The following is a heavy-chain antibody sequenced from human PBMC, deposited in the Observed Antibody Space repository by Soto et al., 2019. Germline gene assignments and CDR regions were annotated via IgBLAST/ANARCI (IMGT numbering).Heavy chain of an antibody. V-gene: IGHV3-74*01. J-gene: IGHJ6*03. Sequence: EVQLVESGGVLVQPGGSQRLSCAASGFTVSSYWMHWVRQAPGQGLVWVSRINSDGSTTNYADAVKGRFTISRDIAKNTLYLHMNSLRAEDTAVYYCARSAYGDYFYYYYMDVWGKGTTFTVSS. D-gene: IGHD4-17*01. CDR2: INSDGSTT. CDR3: ARSAYGDYFYYYYMDV. CDR1: GFTVSSYW.